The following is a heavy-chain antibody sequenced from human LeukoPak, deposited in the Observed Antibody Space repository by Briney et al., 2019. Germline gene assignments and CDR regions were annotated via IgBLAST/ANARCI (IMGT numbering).Heavy chain of an antibody. CDR2: IIPILGIA. Sequence: ASVKVSCKASGGTFSSYAISWVRQAPGQGLEWMGRIIPILGIANYAQKFQGRVTITADKSTSTAYMELSSLRSEDTAGYYCARDPTMVRGWTNWFDPWGQGTLVTVSS. CDR1: GGTFSSYA. J-gene: IGHJ5*02. D-gene: IGHD3-10*01. CDR3: ARDPTMVRGWTNWFDP. V-gene: IGHV1-69*04.